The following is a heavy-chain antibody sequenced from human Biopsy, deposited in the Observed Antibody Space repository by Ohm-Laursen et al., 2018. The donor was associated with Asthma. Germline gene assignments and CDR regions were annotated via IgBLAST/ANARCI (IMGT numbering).Heavy chain of an antibody. V-gene: IGHV1-2*02. Sequence: ASVKASCKASGYPFIGYHIHWMRQAPGQWLGWMGWINPNSGATNYAQKFQGRVTMTRDPSISTAYMEVSRLRSDDTAVYYCARGQKAAGDRWFDPWGQGTLVTVSS. CDR1: GYPFIGYH. CDR3: ARGQKAAGDRWFDP. CDR2: INPNSGAT. D-gene: IGHD6-13*01. J-gene: IGHJ5*02.